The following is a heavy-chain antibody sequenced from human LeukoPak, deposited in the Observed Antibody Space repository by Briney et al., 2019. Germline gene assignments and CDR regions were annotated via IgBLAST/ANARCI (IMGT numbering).Heavy chain of an antibody. CDR3: ARQSKATAGPFDY. D-gene: IGHD6-13*01. J-gene: IGHJ4*02. Sequence: PSETLSLTCTVCGCSINTYYWSWIRQPPGKGLEWMGYTHYSGSTDYNPSLESRVTISVDTSKNQFSLKLSSVTAADTAVYYCARQSKATAGPFDYWGQGTLVTVSS. V-gene: IGHV4-59*01. CDR2: THYSGST. CDR1: GCSINTYY.